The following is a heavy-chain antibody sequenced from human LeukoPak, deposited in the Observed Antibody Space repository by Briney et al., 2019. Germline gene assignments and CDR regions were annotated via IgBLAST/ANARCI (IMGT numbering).Heavy chain of an antibody. CDR2: ISYDKTNK. V-gene: IGHV3-30-3*01. Sequence: PGGSLRLSCAASGFTFSTYAMHWVRQAPGKGLEWVTVISYDKTNKYYADSAKGRFTISRDNSKSTLYLQMNSLRAEDTAVYYCAREYCDSTSCYGMDVWGQGTTVTVSS. J-gene: IGHJ6*02. D-gene: IGHD2-21*01. CDR3: AREYCDSTSCYGMDV. CDR1: GFTFSTYA.